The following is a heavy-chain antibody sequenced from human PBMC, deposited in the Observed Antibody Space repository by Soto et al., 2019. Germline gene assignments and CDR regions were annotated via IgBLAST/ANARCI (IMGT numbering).Heavy chain of an antibody. CDR2: INTDGSST. D-gene: IGHD3-10*01. V-gene: IGHV3-74*01. J-gene: IGHJ4*02. CDR3: AKRGVDTFGLSY. Sequence: GGSLRLSGAVSGFTCSSFWMHWVRQAPGEGLVWVSRINTDGSSTSYADSVKGRFTISRDNAKNTLYLQMNSLRVEDTAMYYCAKRGVDTFGLSYWGQGTLVTVSS. CDR1: GFTCSSFW.